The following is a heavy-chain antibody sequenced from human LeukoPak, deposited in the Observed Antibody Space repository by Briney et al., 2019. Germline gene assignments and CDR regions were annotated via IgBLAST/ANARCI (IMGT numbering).Heavy chain of an antibody. Sequence: GESLKISCKGSGYSFTSYWIGWVRQMPGKGLEWMGIIYPGDSDTRYSPSFQDQVTISADKSISTAYLQWSSLKASDTAMYYSARQGRGSSSSDYYYGMDVWGQGTTVTVSS. J-gene: IGHJ6*02. CDR1: GYSFTSYW. V-gene: IGHV5-51*01. CDR3: ARQGRGSSSSDYYYGMDV. CDR2: IYPGDSDT. D-gene: IGHD6-6*01.